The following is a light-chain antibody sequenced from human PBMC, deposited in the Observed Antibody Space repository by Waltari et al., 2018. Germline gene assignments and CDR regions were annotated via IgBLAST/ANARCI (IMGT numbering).Light chain of an antibody. Sequence: DIVMTQSPLSLPVTPGEPASISCRSSQSLLHTYGYNYLDWYLQKPGQSPQLLIYLASSRASGCPYRFSGSGSGTDFTLKISRVEAKDVGVYYCMQPLQTPRTFGQGTKLEIK. CDR1: QSLLHTYGYNY. J-gene: IGKJ1*01. V-gene: IGKV2-28*01. CDR3: MQPLQTPRT. CDR2: LAS.